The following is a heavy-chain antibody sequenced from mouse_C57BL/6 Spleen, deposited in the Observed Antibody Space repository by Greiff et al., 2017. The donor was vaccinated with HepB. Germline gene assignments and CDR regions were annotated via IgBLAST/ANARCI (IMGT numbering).Heavy chain of an antibody. D-gene: IGHD5-5*01. CDR1: GFTFTDYY. Sequence: DVKLQESGPVLVKPGPSVKISCKASGFTFTDYYMHWVKQSHGKSLEWIGLVYPYNGGTSYNQKFKGKATLTVDTSSSTAYMELNSLTSEDSAVYYSTPGDYAMDYWGQLTSVTVSS. V-gene: IGHV1-36*01. CDR3: TPGDYAMDY. J-gene: IGHJ4*01. CDR2: VYPYNGGT.